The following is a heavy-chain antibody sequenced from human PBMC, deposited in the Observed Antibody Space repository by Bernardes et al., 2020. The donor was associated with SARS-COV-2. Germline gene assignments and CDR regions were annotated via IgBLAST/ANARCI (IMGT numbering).Heavy chain of an antibody. CDR2: IWPGDSDT. D-gene: IGHD2-21*01. CDR3: ARSDSWATKNYYGMDV. V-gene: IGHV5-51*01. Sequence: GESLKISCKGSGYSFPNHWIGWVRQMPGKGLEWMGIIWPGDSDTRYSPSFRGQVTISVDKSINTAYLQWSSLEASDNAMYYCARSDSWATKNYYGMDVWGQGTTVTVSS. CDR1: GYSFPNHW. J-gene: IGHJ6*02.